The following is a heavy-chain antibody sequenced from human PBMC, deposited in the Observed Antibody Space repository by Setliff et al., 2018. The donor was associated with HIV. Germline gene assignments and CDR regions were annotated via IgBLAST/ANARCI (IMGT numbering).Heavy chain of an antibody. J-gene: IGHJ4*02. V-gene: IGHV3-23*01. CDR2: ILSTGERT. CDR1: GFTFSNYA. Sequence: GGSLRLSCAASGFTFSNYAMSWVRQAPGEGLEWVSAILSTGERTFYADSVKGRFTISRDNSKNTVYLQMNSLRAEDTAEYYCAARNPGNPTRHFDYWGQGTLVTVSS. CDR3: AARNPGNPTRHFDY.